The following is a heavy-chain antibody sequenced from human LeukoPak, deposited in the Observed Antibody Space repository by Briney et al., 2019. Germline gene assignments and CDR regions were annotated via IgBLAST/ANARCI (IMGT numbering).Heavy chain of an antibody. V-gene: IGHV4-38-2*02. D-gene: IGHD3-10*01. CDR3: ARNRAVWFDRNYYYYYYMDV. Sequence: SETLSLTCTVSGYSISSVYYWGWIRQPPGKGLEWIGTIYHSGSTNYDPSLKSRVTISVDTSKNQFSLKLSSVTAADTAVYYCARNRAVWFDRNYYYYYYMDVWGKGTTVTISS. CDR2: IYHSGST. J-gene: IGHJ6*03. CDR1: GYSISSVYY.